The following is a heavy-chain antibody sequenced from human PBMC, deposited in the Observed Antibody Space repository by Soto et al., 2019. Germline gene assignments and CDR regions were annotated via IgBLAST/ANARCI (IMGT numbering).Heavy chain of an antibody. CDR2: MYNTGST. J-gene: IGHJ5*02. V-gene: IGHV4-59*01. D-gene: IGHD1-26*01. CDR3: ARVGSGSYSSWFDP. Sequence: SETLSLTCTVSGGSISGYYWSWIGQRPGKGLEWIGYMYNTGSTVYNPSFKSRVTISVDTSKNQLSLKLSSVTAADTAVYYCARVGSGSYSSWFDPWGQGTLVTVSS. CDR1: GGSISGYY.